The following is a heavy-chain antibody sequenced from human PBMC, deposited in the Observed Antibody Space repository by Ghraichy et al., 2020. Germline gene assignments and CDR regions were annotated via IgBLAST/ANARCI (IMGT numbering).Heavy chain of an antibody. D-gene: IGHD2-2*01. J-gene: IGHJ6*03. CDR1: GFTFSSYA. CDR3: AKVRGGSYCTSTTCPYMDV. CDR2: ISDGGGRT. V-gene: IGHV3-23*01. Sequence: GGSLRLSCAASGFTFSSYAMSWVRQAPRKGLEWVSTISDGGGRTYYADSVRGRFTISRDNSKNTLYLQMNSLRAEDTAVFYCAKVRGGSYCTSTTCPYMDVWGKGTTVTVSS.